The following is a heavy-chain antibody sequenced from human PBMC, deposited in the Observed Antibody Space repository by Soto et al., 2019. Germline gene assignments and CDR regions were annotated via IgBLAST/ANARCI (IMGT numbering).Heavy chain of an antibody. V-gene: IGHV3-23*01. CDR3: AKVYGNDYGDFGY. CDR2: ISGSGGST. Sequence: GESLKISCAASGFTFSSYAMSWVRQAPGKGLEWVSAISGSGGSTYYADSVKGRFTISRDNSKNTLYLQMNSLRAEDTAVYYCAKVYGNDYGDFGYWGQGTLVTVSS. CDR1: GFTFSSYA. J-gene: IGHJ4*02. D-gene: IGHD4-17*01.